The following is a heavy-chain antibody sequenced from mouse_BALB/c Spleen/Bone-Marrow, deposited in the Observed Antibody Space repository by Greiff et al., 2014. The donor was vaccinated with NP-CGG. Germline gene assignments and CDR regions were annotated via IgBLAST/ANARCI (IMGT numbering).Heavy chain of an antibody. D-gene: IGHD2-4*01. CDR2: IDPYDSET. CDR1: GYTFTSYW. Sequence: VKLMESGAELVRPGASVKLSCKASGYTFTSYWMNWVKQRPEQGLEWIGRIDPYDSETHYNQKFKDKAILTVDKSSSTAYMQLSSLTSEDSAVYYCARGRDYDVFACWGQGTLVTVSA. J-gene: IGHJ3*01. CDR3: ARGRDYDVFAC. V-gene: IGHV1-52*01.